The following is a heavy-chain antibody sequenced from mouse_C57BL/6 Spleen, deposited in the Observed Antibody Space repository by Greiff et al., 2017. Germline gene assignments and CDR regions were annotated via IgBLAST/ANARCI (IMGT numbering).Heavy chain of an antibody. J-gene: IGHJ4*01. CDR2: IRNKANGYTT. V-gene: IGHV7-3*01. D-gene: IGHD1-1*01. CDR1: GFTFTDYY. CDR3: ARDMGLLQGLYAMDY. Sequence: EVKLVESGGGLVQPGGSLSLSCAASGFTFTDYYMSWVRQPPGKALEWLGFIRNKANGYTTEYSASVKGRFTISRDNSQSILYLQMNALRAEDSATYYCARDMGLLQGLYAMDYWGQGTSVTVAS.